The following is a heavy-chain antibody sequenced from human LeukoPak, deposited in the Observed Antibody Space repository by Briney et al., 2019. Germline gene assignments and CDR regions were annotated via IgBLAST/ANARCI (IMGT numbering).Heavy chain of an antibody. V-gene: IGHV4-31*03. CDR1: GGSISSGGYY. CDR2: IYYSGST. Sequence: SQTLSLTCTVSGGSISSGGYYWRWLRQHPGKGLEWIGYIYYSGSTYYNPTLKSRVTISVDTSKNQFSLKLSSVTAADTAEYYCASFPFIAVAGRHYYFDYWGQGTLVTVSS. CDR3: ASFPFIAVAGRHYYFDY. J-gene: IGHJ4*02. D-gene: IGHD6-19*01.